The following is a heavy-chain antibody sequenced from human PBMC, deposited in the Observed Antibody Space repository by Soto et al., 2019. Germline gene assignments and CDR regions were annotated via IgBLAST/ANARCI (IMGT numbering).Heavy chain of an antibody. V-gene: IGHV5-51*01. Sequence: GESLKISCKGSGYSFTSYWIGWVRQMPGKGLEWMGIIYPGDSDTRYSPSFQGQVTISADKSISTAYLQWSSLRAEDTAVYYCAKDHGTYGPNWIDSWGQGTLVTVSS. CDR3: AKDHGTYGPNWIDS. D-gene: IGHD3-10*01. CDR1: GYSFTSYW. CDR2: IYPGDSDT. J-gene: IGHJ5*01.